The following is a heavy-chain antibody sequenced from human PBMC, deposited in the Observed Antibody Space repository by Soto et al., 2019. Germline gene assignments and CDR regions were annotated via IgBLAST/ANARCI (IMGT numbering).Heavy chain of an antibody. V-gene: IGHV1-46*01. J-gene: IGHJ6*02. D-gene: IGHD4-4*01. CDR2: INPSGGST. CDR1: GYTFTSYY. CDR3: ASSSWGTKVTNYYYYGMDV. Sequence: ASVKVSCKASGYTFTSYYMHWVRQAPGQGPEWMGIINPSGGSTSYAQKFQGRVTMTRDTSTSTVYMELSSLRSEDTAVYYCASSSWGTKVTNYYYYGMDVWGQGTTVTVS.